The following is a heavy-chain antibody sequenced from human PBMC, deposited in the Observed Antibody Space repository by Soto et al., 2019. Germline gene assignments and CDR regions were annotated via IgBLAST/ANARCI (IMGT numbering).Heavy chain of an antibody. CDR2: IHYGGGT. V-gene: IGHV4-59*01. J-gene: IGHJ4*02. CDR3: VRARYGGVGANYSES. CDR1: GGSMSSYY. D-gene: IGHD1-26*01. Sequence: SETLSLTCTVSGGSMSSYYWTWIRQPPGKGLEWIGFIHYGGGTVYNPALRSRVTVTVETSKKQFSLNLSSVTAADTAVYYCVRARYGGVGANYSESWGQGALVTVSS.